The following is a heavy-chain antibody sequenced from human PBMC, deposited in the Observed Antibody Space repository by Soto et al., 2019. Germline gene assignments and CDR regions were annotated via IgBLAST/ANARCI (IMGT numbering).Heavy chain of an antibody. CDR2: IYYSGST. Sequence: SETLSLTCTVSGGSISSSSYYWGWIRQPPGKGLEWIGSIYYSGSTYYNPSLKSRVTISVDTSKNQFSLKLSSVTAADTAVYYCARQGYSSSWYGVAVAGIPRRNWFDPWGQGTLVTV. D-gene: IGHD6-13*01. CDR3: ARQGYSSSWYGVAVAGIPRRNWFDP. J-gene: IGHJ5*02. V-gene: IGHV4-39*01. CDR1: GGSISSSSYY.